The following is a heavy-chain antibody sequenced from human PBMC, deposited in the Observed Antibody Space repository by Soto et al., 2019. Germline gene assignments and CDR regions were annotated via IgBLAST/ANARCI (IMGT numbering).Heavy chain of an antibody. Sequence: QVQLVQSGAEVKKPGASVKVSCKASGYTFTSYYMHWVRQAPGQGLEWMGIINPSGGSTSYAQKCKGRVTITRDTSTSTVYMELSSLRSEDTAVYYCNTDYGGDGMDVWGQGTTVTVSS. CDR3: NTDYGGDGMDV. D-gene: IGHD4-17*01. J-gene: IGHJ6*02. CDR1: GYTFTSYY. V-gene: IGHV1-46*01. CDR2: INPSGGST.